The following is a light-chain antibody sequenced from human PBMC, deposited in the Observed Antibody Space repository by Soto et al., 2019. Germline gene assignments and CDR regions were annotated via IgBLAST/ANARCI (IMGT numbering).Light chain of an antibody. J-gene: IGKJ4*01. Sequence: EIVLTQSPGTLSLSPGERATLSCRASQSVSSSYLAWYQQKPGQAPRLLIYGASSRATGIPDRFSGSGSGTDFTLPISRLEPEDFAVYYCHQYGSSPPLTFGGGTKVEIK. CDR2: GAS. CDR3: HQYGSSPPLT. V-gene: IGKV3-20*01. CDR1: QSVSSSY.